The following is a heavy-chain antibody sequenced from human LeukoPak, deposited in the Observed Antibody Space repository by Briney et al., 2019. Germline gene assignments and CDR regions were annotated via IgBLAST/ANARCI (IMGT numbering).Heavy chain of an antibody. D-gene: IGHD2/OR15-2a*01. CDR2: ISGSGGST. CDR3: AKSPLSIYYFDY. J-gene: IGHJ4*02. CDR1: GFTFSSYA. V-gene: IGHV3-23*01. Sequence: PGGSLRLSCAASGFTFSSYAMSWVRQAPGKGLEWVSAISGSGGSTYYADSVKGRFTISRDNSKSTLYLQMNSLRAEDTAVYYCAKSPLSIYYFDYWGQGTLVTVSS.